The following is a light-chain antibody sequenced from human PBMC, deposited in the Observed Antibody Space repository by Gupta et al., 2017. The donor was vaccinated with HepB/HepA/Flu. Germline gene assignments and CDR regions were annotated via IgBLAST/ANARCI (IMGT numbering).Light chain of an antibody. V-gene: IGLV1-51*01. J-gene: IGLJ2*01. Sequence: QSVLTQPPSVSAAPGQTVTISCSGTGSNVGNNYVSWYQQFPGTAPRLLIYDNNKRPSGVPDRFSGSHSGTSATLGITGLQTGDEADDYCGTWDSRLGAGVFGGGTKLTVI. CDR2: DNN. CDR1: GSNVGNNY. CDR3: GTWDSRLGAGV.